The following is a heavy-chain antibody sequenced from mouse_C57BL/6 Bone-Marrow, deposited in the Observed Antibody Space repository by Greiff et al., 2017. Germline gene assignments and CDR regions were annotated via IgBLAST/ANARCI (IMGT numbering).Heavy chain of an antibody. CDR3: TTHYYGSSYAMDY. CDR2: IDPENGDT. Sequence: VQLQQSGAELVRPGASVKLSCTASGFNIKDDYMHWVKQRPEQGLEWIGWIDPENGDTEYASKFQGKAPITADTSSNTAYLQLSSLTSEDTAVYYRTTHYYGSSYAMDYWGQGTSVTVSS. CDR1: GFNIKDDY. V-gene: IGHV14-4*01. D-gene: IGHD1-1*01. J-gene: IGHJ4*01.